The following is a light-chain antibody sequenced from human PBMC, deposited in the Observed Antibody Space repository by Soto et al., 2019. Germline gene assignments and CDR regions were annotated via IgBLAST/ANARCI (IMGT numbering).Light chain of an antibody. J-gene: IGKJ2*01. CDR2: GAS. CDR3: QQYGGVPYT. V-gene: IGKV3-20*01. CDR1: ETVNSNY. Sequence: DIVLTQSPGTLSLSPGERATLSCRASETVNSNYLAWYQQRLGQAPRLLIYGASSGATGIPDRFSGSGSGTDFTLTISRLEPEDFAIYYCQQYGGVPYTFGQGTKVDIK.